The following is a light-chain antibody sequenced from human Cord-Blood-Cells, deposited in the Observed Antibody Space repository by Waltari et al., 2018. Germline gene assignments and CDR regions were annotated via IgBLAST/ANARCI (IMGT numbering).Light chain of an antibody. CDR2: YAS. Sequence: EIVLNQAPDFQSVTLKEKVTITCLASQSIGSSLHWYQQKPDQSPKLLIKYASQSFAGVPSRFSGSGSGTDFTLTINSLEAEDAATYYCHQSSSLPWTFGQGTKVEIK. V-gene: IGKV6-21*01. J-gene: IGKJ1*01. CDR1: QSIGSS. CDR3: HQSSSLPWT.